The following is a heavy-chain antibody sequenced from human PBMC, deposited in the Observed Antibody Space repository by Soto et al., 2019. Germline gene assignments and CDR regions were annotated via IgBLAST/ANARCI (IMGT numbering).Heavy chain of an antibody. V-gene: IGHV4-39*07. J-gene: IGHJ4*02. Sequence: SETLSLTCAVSGGSISSSSYYWGWIRQPPGKGLEWIGTIYYSGNTYYNPSLRGRVTISVDTSKNQFSLKLSSVTAADTAVYYCAKDGDSTGYFFDYWGQGTLVTVS. CDR2: IYYSGNT. D-gene: IGHD3-22*01. CDR1: GGSISSSSYY. CDR3: AKDGDSTGYFFDY.